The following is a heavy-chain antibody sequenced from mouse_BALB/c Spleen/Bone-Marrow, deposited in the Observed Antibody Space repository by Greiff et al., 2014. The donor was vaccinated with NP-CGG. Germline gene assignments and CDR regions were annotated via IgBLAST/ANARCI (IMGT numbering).Heavy chain of an antibody. CDR3: AREGSTMITTEAWFAY. CDR1: GYTFTSYV. J-gene: IGHJ3*01. CDR2: INPYNDGT. D-gene: IGHD2-4*01. V-gene: IGHV1-14*01. Sequence: VQLQQPGPELVKPGASVKMSCKASGYTFTSYVMHWVKQKPGQGLEWIGYINPYNDGTKYNEKFNGKATLTSDKSSSTAYMELSSLTSEDSAVYYCAREGSTMITTEAWFAYWGQGTLVTVSA.